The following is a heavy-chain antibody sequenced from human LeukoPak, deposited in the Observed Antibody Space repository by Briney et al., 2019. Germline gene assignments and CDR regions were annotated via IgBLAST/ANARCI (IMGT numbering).Heavy chain of an antibody. V-gene: IGHV3-7*01. CDR3: ARRVTTVVTATSDFDY. CDR2: IKQDGSEK. J-gene: IGHJ4*02. D-gene: IGHD4-17*01. Sequence: GGSLRLSCAASGFTFSSSAMSWVRQAPGKGLEWVANIKQDGSEKYYVDSVRGRFTVSRDNAKNLLYLQMSSLRAEDTGVYYCARRVTTVVTATSDFDYWGQGTLVTVSS. CDR1: GFTFSSSA.